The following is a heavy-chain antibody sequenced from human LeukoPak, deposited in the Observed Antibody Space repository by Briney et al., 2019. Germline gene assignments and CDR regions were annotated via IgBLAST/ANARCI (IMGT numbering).Heavy chain of an antibody. CDR2: TNPNSGGT. Sequence: ASVKVSCKASGYTFTGYYMHWVRQAPGQGLEWMGWTNPNSGGTNYAQKFQGRVTMTRDTSISTAYMELSRLRSDDTAVYYCARGNWNYFFAFDIWGQGTMVTVSS. V-gene: IGHV1-2*02. J-gene: IGHJ3*02. CDR1: GYTFTGYY. D-gene: IGHD1-7*01. CDR3: ARGNWNYFFAFDI.